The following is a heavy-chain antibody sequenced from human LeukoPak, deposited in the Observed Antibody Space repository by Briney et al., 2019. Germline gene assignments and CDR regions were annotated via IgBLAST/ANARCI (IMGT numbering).Heavy chain of an antibody. CDR1: GFTFSSYG. Sequence: PGGSLRLSCAVSGFTFSSYGMSWVRQAPGKGLEWVANIKQDGSEKYYVDSVKGRFTISRDNAKNSLYLQMNSLRAGDTAVYYCARVYGDVPYYYYGMDVWGQGTTVTVSS. J-gene: IGHJ6*02. V-gene: IGHV3-7*01. CDR2: IKQDGSEK. D-gene: IGHD2-8*01. CDR3: ARVYGDVPYYYYGMDV.